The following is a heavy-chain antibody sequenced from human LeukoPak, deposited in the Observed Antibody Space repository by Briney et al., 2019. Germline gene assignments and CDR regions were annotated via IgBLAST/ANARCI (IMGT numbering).Heavy chain of an antibody. CDR3: ARLLDFWSGYYITP. V-gene: IGHV1-8*01. CDR2: MNPNSGNT. J-gene: IGHJ5*02. Sequence: ASVKVSRKASGYTFTSYDINWVRQATGQGLEWMGWMNPNSGNTGYAQKFQGRVTMTRNTSISTAYMELSSLRSEDTAVYYCARLLDFWSGYYITPWGQGTLVTVSS. CDR1: GYTFTSYD. D-gene: IGHD3-3*01.